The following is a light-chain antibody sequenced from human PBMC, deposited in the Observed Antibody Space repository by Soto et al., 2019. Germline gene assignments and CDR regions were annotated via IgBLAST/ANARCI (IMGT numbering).Light chain of an antibody. V-gene: IGKV1-12*01. CDR2: VAS. CDR1: QDIGTW. CDR3: QQADWFPFT. J-gene: IGKJ3*01. Sequence: DIQLTQSPSSVSASAGDRVTITCRASQDIGTWLAWYQQKPGKAPKLLIYVASNLQSGVPSRFSGAGSGTDFNLTITSLPPEDVATYHCQQADWFPFTFGAGTKVDFK.